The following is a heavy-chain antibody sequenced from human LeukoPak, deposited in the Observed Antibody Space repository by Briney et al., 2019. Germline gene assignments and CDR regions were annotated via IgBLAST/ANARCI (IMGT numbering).Heavy chain of an antibody. CDR1: GGSISSTDW. J-gene: IGHJ4*02. CDR3: AGPLWFGELYY. D-gene: IGHD3-10*01. V-gene: IGHV4-4*02. Sequence: PSGTLSLTCAVSGGSISSTDWWSWVRQPPGKGLEWIGKIYHSGSTNYNPSLKSRLTISVDKSKNQFSLNLNSVTAADTAVYYCAGPLWFGELYYWGQGTPVSVSS. CDR2: IYHSGST.